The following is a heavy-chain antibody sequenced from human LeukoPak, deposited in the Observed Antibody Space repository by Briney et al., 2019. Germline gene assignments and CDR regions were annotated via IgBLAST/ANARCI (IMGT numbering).Heavy chain of an antibody. CDR1: GYSISSGYY. Sequence: PSETLSLTCTVSGYSISSGYYWGWIRQPPGKGLEWIGSIYHSGSTYYNPSLKSRVTMSVDTSKNQFSLKLSSVTAADTAVYYCARDSSGWNNYYYYYMDVWGKGTTVTISS. J-gene: IGHJ6*03. D-gene: IGHD6-19*01. V-gene: IGHV4-38-2*02. CDR3: ARDSSGWNNYYYYYMDV. CDR2: IYHSGST.